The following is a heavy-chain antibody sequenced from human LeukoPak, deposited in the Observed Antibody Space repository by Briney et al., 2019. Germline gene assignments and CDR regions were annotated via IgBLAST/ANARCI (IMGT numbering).Heavy chain of an antibody. CDR3: AKDQNVLRFLEWLLYDY. CDR1: GFTFTDYY. CDR2: ISGSGGST. Sequence: GGSLRLSCAASGFTFTDYYMSWVRQAPGKGLEWVSAISGSGGSTYYADSVKGRFTISRDNSKNTLYLQMNSLRAEDTAVYYCAKDQNVLRFLEWLLYDYWGQGTLVTVSS. V-gene: IGHV3-23*01. D-gene: IGHD3-3*01. J-gene: IGHJ4*02.